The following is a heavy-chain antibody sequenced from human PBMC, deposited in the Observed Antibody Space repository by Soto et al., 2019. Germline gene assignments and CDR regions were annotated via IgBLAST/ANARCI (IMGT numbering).Heavy chain of an antibody. CDR2: IYYSGTT. Sequence: QLQLQESGPGLVKPSETLSLTCTVSGASISSPSYYWGWIRQSPGKGLEWIGSIYYSGTTHYNPSLKSRVTVSVDTSNMQFSLSLSSVTAADTAPYYCVRQSNRPMAGADWGQGTLVTVSS. CDR1: GASISSPSYY. CDR3: VRQSNRPMAGAD. J-gene: IGHJ4*02. D-gene: IGHD6-19*01. V-gene: IGHV4-39*01.